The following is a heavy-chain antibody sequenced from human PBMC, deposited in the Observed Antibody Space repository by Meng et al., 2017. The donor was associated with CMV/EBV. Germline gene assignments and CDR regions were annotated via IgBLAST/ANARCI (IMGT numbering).Heavy chain of an antibody. CDR1: GFTFSSYS. CDR3: ARGVNPTVTTHWFDP. D-gene: IGHD4-17*01. V-gene: IGHV3-21*01. CDR2: ISSTGSDI. Sequence: GESLKISCAASGFTFSSYSMNWVRQAPGKGLEWVSSISSTGSDIYYADSVKGRFTISRDNAKNSLYLQMSSLRAEDTAVYYCARGVNPTVTTHWFDPWGQGALVTVSS. J-gene: IGHJ5*02.